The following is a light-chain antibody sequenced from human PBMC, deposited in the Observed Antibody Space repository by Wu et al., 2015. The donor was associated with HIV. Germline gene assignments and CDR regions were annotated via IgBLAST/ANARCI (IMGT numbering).Light chain of an antibody. Sequence: VLTQSPVILSLSPGERATLSCRASHSIDRSVAWYQQRPGQSPRLLIYDASTRATDIPARFRGGGSGTDFTLTISSLDPEDFAIYYCQQYDASFPWTFGQGTRVEI. V-gene: IGKV3-11*01. J-gene: IGKJ1*01. CDR2: DAS. CDR1: HSIDRS. CDR3: QQYDASFPWT.